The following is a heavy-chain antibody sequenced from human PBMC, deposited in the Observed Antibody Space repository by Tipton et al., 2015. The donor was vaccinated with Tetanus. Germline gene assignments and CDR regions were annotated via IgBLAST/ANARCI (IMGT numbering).Heavy chain of an antibody. J-gene: IGHJ4*02. CDR2: IKEDGSEM. D-gene: IGHD2/OR15-2a*01. CDR3: ARLRVYCSTACYSREDY. V-gene: IGHV3-7*01. Sequence: SLRLSCAASGFTFSNYWMSWVRQASGKGLEWVANIKEDGSEMYYADSVKGRFTISRDNARNSLSVHMNSLTAEDTAVYYCARLRVYCSTACYSREDYWGQGTLVTVSS. CDR1: GFTFSNYW.